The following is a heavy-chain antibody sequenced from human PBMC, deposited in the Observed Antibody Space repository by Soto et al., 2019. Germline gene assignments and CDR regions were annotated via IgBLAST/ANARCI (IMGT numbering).Heavy chain of an antibody. Sequence: VGSLRLSCAASGFTFSSYWMHWVRQAPGKGLVWVSRINSDGSSTSYADSVKGRFTISRDNAKNTLYLQMNSLRAEDTAVYYCARDQVPGRTDHGMDVWGQGTTVTVSS. CDR3: ARDQVPGRTDHGMDV. CDR2: INSDGSST. CDR1: GFTFSSYW. J-gene: IGHJ6*02. V-gene: IGHV3-74*01.